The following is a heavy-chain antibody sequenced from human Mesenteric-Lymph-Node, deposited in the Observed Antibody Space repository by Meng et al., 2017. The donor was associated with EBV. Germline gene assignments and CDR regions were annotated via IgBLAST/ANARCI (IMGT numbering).Heavy chain of an antibody. CDR1: GGTFSRYA. D-gene: IGHD6-19*01. J-gene: IGHJ5*02. CDR2: INSIFGTA. CDR3: ARGSSGWGRWFDP. V-gene: IGHV1-69*06. Sequence: QVQLVQSGAEVKKPGSSVKVSCKASGGTFSRYAITWVRQAPGQGLEWMGGINSIFGTANYAQKFQGRVTITADKSTSTVYMELSSLRSEDTAVYYCARGSSGWGRWFDPWGQGTLVTVSS.